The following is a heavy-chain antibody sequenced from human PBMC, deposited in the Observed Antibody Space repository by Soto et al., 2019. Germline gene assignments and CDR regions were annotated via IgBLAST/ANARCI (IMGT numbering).Heavy chain of an antibody. V-gene: IGHV4-61*01. D-gene: IGHD6-19*01. J-gene: IGHJ4*02. CDR1: GGSVSSGSYH. Sequence: QVHLQESGPGVVKPSETLSLTCTVSGGSVSSGSYHWSWIRQPPGKGLECIAYMYYSGSTNYKPRPKRRLTISVAPSKNQFSLKLRSVTAADTAVYYCARITVSGEYYFDHWGQGILVTVSS. CDR3: ARITVSGEYYFDH. CDR2: MYYSGST.